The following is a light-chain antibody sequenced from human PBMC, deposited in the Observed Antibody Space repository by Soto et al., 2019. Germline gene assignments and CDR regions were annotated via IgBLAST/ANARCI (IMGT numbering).Light chain of an antibody. CDR3: QQYNNWPFS. Sequence: EIVMTQSPATLPVSPGERATLSCRAGQGVTTNFAWYQQKSGQSPRLLIYDVSTRATGVPARFSGTGSETDSTLTISGLQPDDSAVYFCQQYNNWPFSFGQGTRLEIK. V-gene: IGKV3-15*01. CDR2: DVS. J-gene: IGKJ5*01. CDR1: QGVTTN.